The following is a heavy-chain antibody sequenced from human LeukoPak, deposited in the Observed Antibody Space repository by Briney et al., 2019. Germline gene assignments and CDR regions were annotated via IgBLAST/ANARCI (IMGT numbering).Heavy chain of an antibody. D-gene: IGHD1-26*01. CDR2: IRKDGSEK. V-gene: IGHV3-7*05. CDR3: ARIVVGAVDF. J-gene: IGHJ4*02. Sequence: PGGSLRLSCAASGFTFSGYWMSWVRQAPGKGLEWVAHIRKDGSEKYYVDSVKGRFTISKDNAKNSPYLQMNSLIVEDTAVYFCARIVVGAVDFWGQGTPVTVSS. CDR1: GFTFSGYW.